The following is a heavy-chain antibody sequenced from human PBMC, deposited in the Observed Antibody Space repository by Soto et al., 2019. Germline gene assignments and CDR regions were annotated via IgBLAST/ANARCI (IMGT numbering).Heavy chain of an antibody. CDR2: INAGNGNT. V-gene: IGHV1-3*01. D-gene: IGHD1-1*01. Sequence: ALVKVSCKGSRYTFTSYAIHCGRQAPGQRLEWMGWINAGNGNTKYSQKFQGRVTMTRDTSISTAYMELSRLRSDDTAVYYCARGEPAYYYGMDVWGQGTTVTVSS. CDR3: ARGEPAYYYGMDV. CDR1: RYTFTSYA. J-gene: IGHJ6*01.